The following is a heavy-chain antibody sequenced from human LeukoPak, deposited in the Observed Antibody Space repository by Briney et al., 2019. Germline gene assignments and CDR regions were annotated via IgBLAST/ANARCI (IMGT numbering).Heavy chain of an antibody. CDR3: ARQYDSYFYYYLDV. D-gene: IGHD3-3*01. CDR1: GYPINNAYY. Sequence: SETLSLTCAVSGYPINNAYYWVWIRQPPGKGLEWIGSLYHPDSTYYNPSLKSRVTMSVDASRNQFTLKMSFVTAADTAVYYRARQYDSYFYYYLDVWGTGTTVTVSS. CDR2: LYHPDST. J-gene: IGHJ6*03. V-gene: IGHV4-38-2*01.